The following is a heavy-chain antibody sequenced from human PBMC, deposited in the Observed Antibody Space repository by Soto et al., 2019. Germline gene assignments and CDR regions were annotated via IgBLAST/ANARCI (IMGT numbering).Heavy chain of an antibody. Sequence: ASVKVACKASGYSFTGYYMHWVRQAPGRGLEWMGWINPNSGGTNYAQKFQGWVTMTRDTSISTAYMELSRLRSDDTAVYYCARWVAAGELKYCSGGSCYGRSGFDIWGQGTMVTVSS. CDR3: ARWVAAGELKYCSGGSCYGRSGFDI. CDR1: GYSFTGYY. V-gene: IGHV1-2*04. D-gene: IGHD2-15*01. J-gene: IGHJ3*02. CDR2: INPNSGGT.